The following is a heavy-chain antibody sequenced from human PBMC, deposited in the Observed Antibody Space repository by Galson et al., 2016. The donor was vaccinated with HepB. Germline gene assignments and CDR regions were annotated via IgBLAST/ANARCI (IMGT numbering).Heavy chain of an antibody. D-gene: IGHD3-3*01. CDR2: IYPGDSDT. CDR3: ARAHYDFWSRYYPWFDP. J-gene: IGHJ5*02. CDR1: GYSFRSYW. Sequence: QSGAEVKKPGESLKISCKGSGYSFRSYWIGWVRQMPGKGLEWMGIIYPGDSDTRYNPSFQGQVTISADKSISTAYLQWSSLKASDTAMYYCARAHYDFWSRYYPWFDPWGQGTLVTVSS. V-gene: IGHV5-51*01.